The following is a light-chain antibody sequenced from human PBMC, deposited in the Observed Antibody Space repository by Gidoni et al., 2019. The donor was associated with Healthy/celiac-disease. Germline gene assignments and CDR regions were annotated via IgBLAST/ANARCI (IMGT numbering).Light chain of an antibody. CDR1: LSLLHSNGYNY. CDR3: MQAIQGPRT. CDR2: LGS. J-gene: IGKJ5*01. V-gene: IGKV2-28*01. Sequence: DIVLTQSPLSLLVTPGQPASIPCSSSLSLLHSNGYNYLDWYLQKPGQAPQLLIYLGSNRASGVPDRFSGSGSGTDFTLKISRVEAEDVGVYYCMQAIQGPRTFGQGTRLEIK.